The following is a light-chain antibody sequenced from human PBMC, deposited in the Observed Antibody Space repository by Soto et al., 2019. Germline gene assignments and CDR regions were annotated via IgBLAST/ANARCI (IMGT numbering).Light chain of an antibody. CDR1: QSISSY. V-gene: IGKV1-39*01. CDR2: AAS. Sequence: DIQMTQSTSSLSASVGDRVTITCRASQSISSYLNWYQQKPGKALKLLIYAASSLQSGVPSRFSGSGSGTDFTLTISSLHPEDFATYYCQQSYSTPLTFGGGTKVEIK. J-gene: IGKJ4*01. CDR3: QQSYSTPLT.